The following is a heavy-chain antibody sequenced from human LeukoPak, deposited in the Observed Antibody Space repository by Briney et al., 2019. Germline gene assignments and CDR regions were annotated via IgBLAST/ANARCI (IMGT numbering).Heavy chain of an antibody. CDR2: IKQDGSEK. CDR1: GFMFSSNW. J-gene: IGHJ4*02. D-gene: IGHD1-26*01. CDR3: ARGSGSYDY. Sequence: GGSLRLSCAASGFMFSSNWMSWVRQAPGKGLEWVANIKQDGSEKYYVDSVKGRFTISRDNVKNSLYLQMNSLRAEDTAVYYCARGSGSYDYWGQGTLVTVSS. V-gene: IGHV3-7*03.